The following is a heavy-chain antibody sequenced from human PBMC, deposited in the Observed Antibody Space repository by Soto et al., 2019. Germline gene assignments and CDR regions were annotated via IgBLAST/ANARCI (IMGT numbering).Heavy chain of an antibody. CDR2: ILYDGSNK. D-gene: IGHD5-18*01. J-gene: IGHJ4*02. CDR1: GFTFSSYG. CDR3: AKDLLLDGDTVMVGSVDY. V-gene: IGHV3-30*18. Sequence: QVQLVESGGGVVQPGRSLRLSCAASGFTFSSYGMHWVRQAPGKGLEWVAVILYDGSNKYYADSVKGRLTISRDNSKNALXLHMNSLRAEVTAVYDCAKDLLLDGDTVMVGSVDYWGQGTLVTVSS.